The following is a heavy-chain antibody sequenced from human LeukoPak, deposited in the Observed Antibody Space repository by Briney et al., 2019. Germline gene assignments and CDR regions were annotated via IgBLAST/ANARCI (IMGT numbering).Heavy chain of an antibody. J-gene: IGHJ3*02. CDR3: ARLKMGNMRLGAFDI. CDR1: GGTFSSYA. V-gene: IGHV1-69*13. Sequence: ASVKVSCKASGGTFSSYAISWVRQAPGQGLEWMGGIIPIFGTANYAQKFQGRVTITADESTSTAYMELSSLRSEDTAVYYCARLKMGNMRLGAFDIWGQGTMVTVSS. CDR2: IIPIFGTA. D-gene: IGHD3-16*01.